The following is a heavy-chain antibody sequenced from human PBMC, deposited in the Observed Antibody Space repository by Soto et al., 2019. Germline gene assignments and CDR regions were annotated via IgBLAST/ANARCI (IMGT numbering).Heavy chain of an antibody. D-gene: IGHD6-13*01. CDR3: ADISSRAEDAFDI. CDR2: ISAYNGNT. J-gene: IGHJ3*02. CDR1: GYTFTSYG. V-gene: IGHV1-18*01. Sequence: QVQLVQSGAEVKKPGASVKVSCKASGYTFTSYGISWVRQAPGHGLEWMGWISAYNGNTNYAQKLQGRVTMTKATSTSTAYRELRSLRSDDTAVYYCADISSRAEDAFDIWGQGTMVTVSS.